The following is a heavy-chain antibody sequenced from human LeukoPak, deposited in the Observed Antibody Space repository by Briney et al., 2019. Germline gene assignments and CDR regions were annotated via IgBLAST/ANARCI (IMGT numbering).Heavy chain of an antibody. D-gene: IGHD2-15*01. CDR1: GFTFSSYG. Sequence: GGSLRLSCAASGFTFSSYGMSWVRQAPGKGLEWVSAISGSGGSTYYADSVKGRFTISRDNSKNTLYLQMNSLRSEDTAVYYCARTLGYCSGDSCFGNNWFDPWGQGTLVTVSS. V-gene: IGHV3-23*01. CDR3: ARTLGYCSGDSCFGNNWFDP. CDR2: ISGSGGST. J-gene: IGHJ5*02.